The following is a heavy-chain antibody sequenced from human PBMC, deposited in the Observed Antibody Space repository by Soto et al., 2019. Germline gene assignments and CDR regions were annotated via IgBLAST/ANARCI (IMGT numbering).Heavy chain of an antibody. V-gene: IGHV3-9*01. CDR1: GFTFDDYA. CDR2: ISWNSGSI. J-gene: IGHJ6*02. D-gene: IGHD6-19*01. CDR3: AKGVAGNYYYYGMDV. Sequence: SLRLSCAASGFTFDDYAMHWVRQAPGKGLEWVSGISWNSGSIGYADSVKGRFTISRDNAKNSLYLQMNSLRAEDTALYYCAKGVAGNYYYYGMDVWGQGTTVTVSS.